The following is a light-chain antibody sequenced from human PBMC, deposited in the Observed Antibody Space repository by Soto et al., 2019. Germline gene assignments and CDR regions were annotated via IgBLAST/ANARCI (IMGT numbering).Light chain of an antibody. Sequence: EIVLTQSPATLSLSPGERATLSCRASQSVSSYLAWYQQKPGQAPRLLIYDASNRATGIPARFSGSGSGTDFTLTISSLASEDFAVYYCQQRSNWPPIFTFGPGTKVDIK. J-gene: IGKJ3*01. V-gene: IGKV3-11*01. CDR1: QSVSSY. CDR3: QQRSNWPPIFT. CDR2: DAS.